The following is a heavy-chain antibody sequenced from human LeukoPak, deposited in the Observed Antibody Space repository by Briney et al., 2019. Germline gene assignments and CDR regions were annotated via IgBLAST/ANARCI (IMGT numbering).Heavy chain of an antibody. Sequence: SETLSLTCTVSGGSISSYYWSWIRQPAGKGLEWIGRIYTSGSTNYNPSLKSRVTMSVDTSKNQFSLKLSSVTAADTAVYYRARSYDILTGYYKGYFDYWGQGTLVTVSS. CDR3: ARSYDILTGYYKGYFDY. V-gene: IGHV4-4*07. CDR2: IYTSGST. J-gene: IGHJ4*02. CDR1: GGSISSYY. D-gene: IGHD3-9*01.